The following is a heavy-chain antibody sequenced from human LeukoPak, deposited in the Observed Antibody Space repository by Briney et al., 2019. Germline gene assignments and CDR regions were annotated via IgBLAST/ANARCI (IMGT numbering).Heavy chain of an antibody. V-gene: IGHV1-46*01. D-gene: IGHD6-19*01. Sequence: ASVKVSCKASGYTFTSYYMHWVRQAPGQGLEWMGIINPSGGSTSYAQKFQGRVTMTRDTSTSTVYMELSSLRSEDTAVYYCATAPSAVAGAPYFDYWGQGTLVTVSS. J-gene: IGHJ4*02. CDR3: ATAPSAVAGAPYFDY. CDR2: INPSGGST. CDR1: GYTFTSYY.